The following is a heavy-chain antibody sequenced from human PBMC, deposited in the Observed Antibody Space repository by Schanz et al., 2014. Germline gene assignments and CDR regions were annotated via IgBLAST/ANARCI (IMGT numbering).Heavy chain of an antibody. CDR3: ARDNYYGSGSCAS. D-gene: IGHD3-10*01. V-gene: IGHV3-48*01. J-gene: IGHJ4*02. CDR2: IDGKSTTV. Sequence: EADLVESGGGLIQRGESLRLSCSASGFSFSSYSMNWVRQAPGKGLEWLSYIDGKSTTVYYADSVKGRFTVSRDNAKNSMYLHMKSLRGEDTAVYYCARDNYYGSGSCASWGQGTLVTVSA. CDR1: GFSFSSYS.